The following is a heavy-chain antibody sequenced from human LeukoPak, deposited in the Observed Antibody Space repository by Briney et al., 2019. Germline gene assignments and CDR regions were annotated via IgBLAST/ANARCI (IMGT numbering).Heavy chain of an antibody. CDR1: GFNFNNYV. CDR2: ISFDGRKK. D-gene: IGHD3-10*01. Sequence: GGSLRLSCAASGFNFNNYVMHWVRQAPGKGQEWVTEISFDGRKKTYVDSVKGRFTISRDSPKNTVYLQMDSLRAEDTAVYYCARGAEKILSFGEYPSDAFDIWGQGTMVSVTS. V-gene: IGHV3-30*03. J-gene: IGHJ3*02. CDR3: ARGAEKILSFGEYPSDAFDI.